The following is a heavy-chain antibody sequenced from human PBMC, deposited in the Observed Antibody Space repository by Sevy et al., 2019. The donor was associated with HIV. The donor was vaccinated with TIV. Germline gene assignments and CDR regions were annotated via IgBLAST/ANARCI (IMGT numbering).Heavy chain of an antibody. V-gene: IGHV4-61*01. CDR3: ASSSGDSSGYYRRGHFDY. Sequence: SETLSLTCTVSGGSVSSGSYYWSWIRQPPGKGLEWIGYIYYSGSTNYNPSLKSRVTISIDTSKNQFSLKLSSVTAADTAVYYCASSSGDSSGYYRRGHFDYWGQGTLATVSS. D-gene: IGHD3-22*01. J-gene: IGHJ4*02. CDR1: GGSVSSGSYY. CDR2: IYYSGST.